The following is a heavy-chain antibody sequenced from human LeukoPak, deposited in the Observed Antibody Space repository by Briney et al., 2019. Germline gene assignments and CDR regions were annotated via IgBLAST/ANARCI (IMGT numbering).Heavy chain of an antibody. V-gene: IGHV4-30-4*01. D-gene: IGHD5-24*01. J-gene: IGHJ4*02. Sequence: SETLSLTCTVSGGSISSGDYYWSWIRQPPGKVLEWVGYNYYSGSTYYNPSLKSRVTISVDTSKNQFSLRLSSVTAADTAVYYCASRSPGLRWSPDYFDYWGQGTLVTVPS. CDR1: GGSISSGDYY. CDR3: ASRSPGLRWSPDYFDY. CDR2: NYYSGST.